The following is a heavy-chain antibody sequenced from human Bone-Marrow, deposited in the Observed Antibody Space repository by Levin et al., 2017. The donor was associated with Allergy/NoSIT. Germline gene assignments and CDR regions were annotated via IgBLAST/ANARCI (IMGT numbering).Heavy chain of an antibody. J-gene: IGHJ6*02. CDR1: GFTFDDYA. Sequence: GGSLRLSCTASGFTFDDYAMNWVRQAPGKGLEWVAGISWNSNKIGYGDSLKGRFTISRDNAKNSLYLQMNSLRGEDTALYYCARSLSYYYAMDVWGQGTTVTVSS. D-gene: IGHD3-10*01. CDR3: ARSLSYYYAMDV. CDR2: ISWNSNKI. V-gene: IGHV3-9*01.